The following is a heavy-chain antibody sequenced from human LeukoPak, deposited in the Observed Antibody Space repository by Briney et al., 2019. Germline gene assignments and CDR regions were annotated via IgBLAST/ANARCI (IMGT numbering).Heavy chain of an antibody. Sequence: ASVKVSCKASGYTFTGYYMHWVRQAPGQGLEWMGWINPNSGGTNYAQKFQGRVTMTRDTSISTAYMELSRLRSDDTAVYYCAREVRYFDWLLNRGSHYYYYMDVWGKGTTVTISS. V-gene: IGHV1-2*02. CDR1: GYTFTGYY. CDR2: INPNSGGT. J-gene: IGHJ6*03. D-gene: IGHD3-9*01. CDR3: AREVRYFDWLLNRGSHYYYYMDV.